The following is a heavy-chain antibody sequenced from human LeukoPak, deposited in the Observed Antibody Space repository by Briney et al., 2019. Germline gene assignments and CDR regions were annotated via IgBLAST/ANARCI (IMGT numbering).Heavy chain of an antibody. Sequence: ASVKVSCKASGFTFTGYYMHWVRQAPGQGLEWMGWINPNSGGTNYAQKFQGRVTMTTDTSTSTAYMELRSLRSDDTAVYYCAMYYYDSSGYSPQFYWGQGTLVTVSS. CDR2: INPNSGGT. D-gene: IGHD3-22*01. CDR1: GFTFTGYY. V-gene: IGHV1-2*02. CDR3: AMYYYDSSGYSPQFY. J-gene: IGHJ4*02.